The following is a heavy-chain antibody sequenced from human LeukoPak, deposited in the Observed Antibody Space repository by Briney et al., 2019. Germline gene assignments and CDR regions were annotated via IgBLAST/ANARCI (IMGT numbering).Heavy chain of an antibody. D-gene: IGHD6-25*01. CDR2: IKQDGSEK. Sequence: GGSLRLSCAASGFIFSNYGIHWVRQAPGKGLEWVANIKQDGSEKYYVDSVKGRFTISRDNAKNSLYPQMNSLRAEDTAVYYCARAATSRPADAFDIWGQGTMVTVSS. V-gene: IGHV3-7*03. CDR3: ARAATSRPADAFDI. J-gene: IGHJ3*02. CDR1: GFIFSNYG.